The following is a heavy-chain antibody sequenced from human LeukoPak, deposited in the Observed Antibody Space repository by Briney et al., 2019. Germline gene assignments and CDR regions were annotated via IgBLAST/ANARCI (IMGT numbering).Heavy chain of an antibody. CDR1: GDSVSSNSAA. V-gene: IGHV6-1*01. Sequence: SQTLSLTCAISGDSVSSNSAAWNWIRQSPSRGLEWLGRTYYRSKWYNDYAVSVKSRITINPDISKNQFSLQLNSVTPEDTAVYYCASTYSSGWYSGGAFDIWGQGTMVTVSS. CDR2: TYYRSKWYN. D-gene: IGHD6-19*01. J-gene: IGHJ3*02. CDR3: ASTYSSGWYSGGAFDI.